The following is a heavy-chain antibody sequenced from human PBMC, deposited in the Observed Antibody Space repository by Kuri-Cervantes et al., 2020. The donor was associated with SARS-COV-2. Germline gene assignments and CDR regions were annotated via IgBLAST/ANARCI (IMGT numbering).Heavy chain of an antibody. CDR2: FNRDDTT. CDR1: GFSVSGNH. V-gene: IGHV3-66*01. J-gene: IGHJ4*02. D-gene: IGHD4-17*01. Sequence: GGPLRLSCVASGFSVSGNHMSWVRQAPGKGLKWVEIFNRDDTTDYADSVKGRFSISRDTSKNTLYLQMNSLRAEDTAVYYCARDLGNEGYGDYLDYWGQGTLVTVSS. CDR3: ARDLGNEGYGDYLDY.